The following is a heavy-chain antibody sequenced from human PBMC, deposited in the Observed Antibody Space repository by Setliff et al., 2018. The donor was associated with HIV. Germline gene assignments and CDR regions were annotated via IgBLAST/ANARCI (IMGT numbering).Heavy chain of an antibody. CDR3: ARGHCSGTNCYGVDYYGMDV. CDR1: GGSISSDNW. J-gene: IGHJ6*02. V-gene: IGHV4-4*02. D-gene: IGHD2-2*01. Sequence: PSETLSLTCAVSGGSISSDNWWTWVRQAPGKGLEWIGEIYHSEYTNYNPSLKSRVSMSVDKSKNQFSLNLTSVTAADTAVYYCARGHCSGTNCYGVDYYGMDVWGQGTTVTVSS. CDR2: IYHSEYT.